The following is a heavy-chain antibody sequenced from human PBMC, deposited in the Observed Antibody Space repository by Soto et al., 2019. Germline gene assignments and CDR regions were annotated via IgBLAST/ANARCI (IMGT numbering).Heavy chain of an antibody. CDR3: ARAGTTVDY. CDR2: ISSSSSYI. V-gene: IGHV3-21*01. CDR1: GFTFSSYS. D-gene: IGHD1-7*01. Sequence: EVQLVESGGGLVKPGGSLRLSCAASGFTFSSYSMNWVRQAPGKGLEWVSSISSSSSYIYYADSVKGRFTISRDNAKNALYLQMNSLRAEGTAVYYCARAGTTVDYWGQGTLVTVSS. J-gene: IGHJ4*02.